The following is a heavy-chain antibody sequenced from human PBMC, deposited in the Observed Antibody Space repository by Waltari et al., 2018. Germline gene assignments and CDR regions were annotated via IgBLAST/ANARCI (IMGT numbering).Heavy chain of an antibody. CDR2: ISDSDSST. V-gene: IGHV3-23*01. CDR1: GLTFSCYA. D-gene: IGHD4-17*01. J-gene: IGHJ6*03. CDR3: TKHPGDYYYYYMDV. Sequence: DVQLLESGGGLVQSGVSLRLSCAAYGLTFSCYAMCCVRQAPGKGLEWVSTISDSDSSTYYADSVKGRFTISRDNSKNTLYLQMNSLRAEDTAIYYCTKHPGDYYYYYMDVWGKGTTVTISS.